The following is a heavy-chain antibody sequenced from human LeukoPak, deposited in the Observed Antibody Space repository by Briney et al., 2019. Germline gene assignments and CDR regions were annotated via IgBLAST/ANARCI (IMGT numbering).Heavy chain of an antibody. CDR1: GYSISSGYY. D-gene: IGHD2-2*01. CDR2: IYHSGST. V-gene: IGHV4-38-2*01. J-gene: IGHJ4*02. Sequence: SETLSLTCAVSGYSISSGYYWGWIRQPPGKGLEWIGSIYHSGSTYYNPSLKSRVTISVDTSKNQFSLKLSSVTAADTAVYYWVMPRIDCSSTSCWTYVYWGQGTLVTVSS. CDR3: VMPRIDCSSTSCWTYVY.